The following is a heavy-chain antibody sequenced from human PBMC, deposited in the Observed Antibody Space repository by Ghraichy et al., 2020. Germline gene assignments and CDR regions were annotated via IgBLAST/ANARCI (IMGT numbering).Heavy chain of an antibody. CDR3: ARLSTYYGGNWYYYYYYGMDV. Sequence: SETLSLTCTVSGGSISSYYWSWIRQPPGKGLEWIGYIYYSGSTNYNPSLKSRVTISVDTSKNQFSLKLSSVTAADTAVYYCARLSTYYGGNWYYYYYYGMDVWGQGTTVTVSS. CDR2: IYYSGST. J-gene: IGHJ6*02. V-gene: IGHV4-59*01. D-gene: IGHD4-23*01. CDR1: GGSISSYY.